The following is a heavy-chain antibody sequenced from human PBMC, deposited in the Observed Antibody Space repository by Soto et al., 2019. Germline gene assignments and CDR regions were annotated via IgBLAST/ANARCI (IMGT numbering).Heavy chain of an antibody. CDR3: ARGLKGYCSSTSCYAFGGLDYYYYYMDV. CDR2: MNPNSGNT. Sequence: GASVKVSCKASGYTFTSYAIYWVRQATGQGLEWMGWMNPNSGNTGYAQKFQGRVTMTRNTSISTAYMELSSLRSEDTAVYYCARGLKGYCSSTSCYAFGGLDYYYYYMDVWGKGTTVTVSS. J-gene: IGHJ6*03. V-gene: IGHV1-8*01. D-gene: IGHD2-2*01. CDR1: GYTFTSYA.